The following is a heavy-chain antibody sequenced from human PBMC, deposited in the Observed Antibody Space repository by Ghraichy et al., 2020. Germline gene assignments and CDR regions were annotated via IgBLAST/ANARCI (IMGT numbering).Heavy chain of an antibody. CDR2: IYGSGST. J-gene: IGHJ5*02. CDR1: GGSITNYY. Sequence: SETLSLTCTVSGGSITNYYWSWIRQPPGKGLEWIGYIYGSGSTNYNPSLKSRVTISVDTSKTQLSLRLNSVTAADTAVYYCARSNWFDPWGQGTLVTVSS. CDR3: ARSNWFDP. V-gene: IGHV4-59*01.